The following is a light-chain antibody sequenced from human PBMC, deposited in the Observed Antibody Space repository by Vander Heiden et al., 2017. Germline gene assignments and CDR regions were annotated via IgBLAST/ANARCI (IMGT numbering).Light chain of an antibody. V-gene: IGKV1-5*01. CDR3: QQYNSFSPT. CDR2: DAS. J-gene: IGKJ4*01. Sequence: DIQMTQSPSRLSASVGDRVIITCRASQSMSSWLAWYQQKPGKAPKLLIYDASSLESEVPSRFSGSGSGTEFTLTISSLQPDDFATYYCQQYNSFSPTIGGGTRVELK. CDR1: QSMSSW.